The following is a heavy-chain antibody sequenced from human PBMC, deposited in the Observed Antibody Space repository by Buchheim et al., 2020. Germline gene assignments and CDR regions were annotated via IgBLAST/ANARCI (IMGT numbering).Heavy chain of an antibody. CDR2: IYYSGSA. CDR3: ARDSYYDGSGVDY. Sequence: QMQLQESGPGLVKPSETLSLTCTVSGASVNSGSFYWAWIRQPPGKGLERIGYIYYSGSANYNPSLKSRVSISVDTSNNQFSLKLSSVTAADTAVYYCARDSYYDGSGVDYWGQGTL. V-gene: IGHV4-61*01. CDR1: GASVNSGSFY. D-gene: IGHD3-22*01. J-gene: IGHJ4*02.